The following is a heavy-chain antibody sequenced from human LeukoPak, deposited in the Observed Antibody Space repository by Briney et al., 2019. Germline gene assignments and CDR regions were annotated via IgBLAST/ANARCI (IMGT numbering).Heavy chain of an antibody. V-gene: IGHV4-39*01. J-gene: IGHJ6*03. CDR1: GGSISSSSYY. CDR3: ARVNDGDRYYYYYYMDV. CDR2: IYYTGST. Sequence: SETLSLTCTVSGGSISSSSYYWGWIRQPPGKGLEWIGSIYYTGSTYYNPSLESRVTVSVDTSKNQFSLKLSSVTAADTAVYYCARVNDGDRYYYYYYMDVWGKGTTVTVSS. D-gene: IGHD4-17*01.